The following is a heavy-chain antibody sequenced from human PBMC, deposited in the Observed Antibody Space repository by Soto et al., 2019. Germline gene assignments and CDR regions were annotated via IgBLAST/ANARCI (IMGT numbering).Heavy chain of an antibody. J-gene: IGHJ6*02. CDR2: ISGSGGST. V-gene: IGHV3-23*01. CDR3: AKGYCTNGVCYTYYYYGMDV. D-gene: IGHD2-8*01. CDR1: GFTFSSYA. Sequence: GSLRLSCAASGFTFSSYAMSWVRQAPGKGLEWVSAISGSGGSTYYADSVKGRFTISRDNSKNTLYLQMNSLRAEDTAVYYCAKGYCTNGVCYTYYYYGMDVWGQGTTVTVSS.